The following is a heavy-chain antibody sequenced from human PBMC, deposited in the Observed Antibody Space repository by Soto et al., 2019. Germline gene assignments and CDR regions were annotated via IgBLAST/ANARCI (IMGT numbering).Heavy chain of an antibody. CDR1: GGSISSYY. D-gene: IGHD6-6*01. V-gene: IGHV4-59*01. Sequence: QVQLQESGPGLVKPSETLSLTCTVSGGSISSYYWSWIRQPPGKGLEWIGYIYYSGSTNYNPSLKSRVTISVDTSKNQFSLKLSSVTAADTAVYYCARVGWLYSSSSRARAFDIWGQGTMVTVSS. J-gene: IGHJ3*02. CDR3: ARVGWLYSSSSRARAFDI. CDR2: IYYSGST.